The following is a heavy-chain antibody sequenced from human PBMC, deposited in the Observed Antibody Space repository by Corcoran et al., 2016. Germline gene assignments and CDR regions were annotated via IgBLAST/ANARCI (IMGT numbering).Heavy chain of an antibody. J-gene: IGHJ6*02. D-gene: IGHD3-3*01. V-gene: IGHV3-30*18. CDR2: ISYDGSNK. Sequence: QVQLVESGGGVVQPGRSLRLSCAASGFTFSSYGMHWVRQAPGKGLEWVAVISYDGSNKYYADSVKDRFTISRDNSKNTLYLQMNSLRAEDTAVYYCAKVSLPYDFWSGYPMDYYGMDVWGQGTTVTVSS. CDR1: GFTFSSYG. CDR3: AKVSLPYDFWSGYPMDYYGMDV.